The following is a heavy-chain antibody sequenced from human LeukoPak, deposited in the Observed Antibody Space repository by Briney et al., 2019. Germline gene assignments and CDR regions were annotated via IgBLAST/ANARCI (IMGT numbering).Heavy chain of an antibody. CDR1: GYTFTSYA. CDR2: INTNTGNP. V-gene: IGHV7-4-1*02. CDR3: ARRSYYDSSGYYYVSDHYYYYMDV. D-gene: IGHD3-22*01. Sequence: ASVKVSCKASGYTFTSYAMNWVRQAPGHGLEWMGWINTNTGNPTYAQGFTGRFVFSLDTSVSTAYLQISSLEAEDTAVYYCARRSYYDSSGYYYVSDHYYYYMDVWGKGTTVTVSS. J-gene: IGHJ6*03.